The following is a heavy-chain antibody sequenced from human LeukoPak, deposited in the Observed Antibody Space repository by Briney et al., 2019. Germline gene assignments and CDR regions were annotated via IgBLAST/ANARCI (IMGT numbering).Heavy chain of an antibody. CDR3: TRTLRYFDWSPLYGMDV. CDR1: GGSISSYY. CDR2: IYYSGST. V-gene: IGHV4-59*08. D-gene: IGHD3-9*01. J-gene: IGHJ6*02. Sequence: SETLSLTCTVSGGSISSYYWSWIRQPPGKGLEWIGYIYYSGSTNYNPSLKSRVTISVDTSKNQFSLKLSSVTAADTAVYYCTRTLRYFDWSPLYGMDVWGQGTTVTVSS.